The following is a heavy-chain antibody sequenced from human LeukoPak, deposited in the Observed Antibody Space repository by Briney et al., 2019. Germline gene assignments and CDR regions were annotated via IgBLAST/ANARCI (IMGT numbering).Heavy chain of an antibody. V-gene: IGHV1-18*01. CDR1: GYTFTSYG. CDR3: ARDRPNYYDSSGYDPLDY. J-gene: IGHJ4*02. D-gene: IGHD3-22*01. Sequence: ASVKVSCKASGYTFTSYGISWVRQAPGQGLEWMGWISAYNGNTNYAQKLQGRVTMTTDTSTSTAYMELRSLRSDDTAVYYCARDRPNYYDSSGYDPLDYWGQGTLVTVSS. CDR2: ISAYNGNT.